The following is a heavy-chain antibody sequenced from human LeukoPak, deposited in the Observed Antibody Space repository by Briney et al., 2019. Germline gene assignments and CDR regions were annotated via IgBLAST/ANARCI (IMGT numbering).Heavy chain of an antibody. J-gene: IGHJ4*02. CDR1: GYSISSGYY. V-gene: IGHV4-38-2*02. Sequence: PSETLSLTCTVSGYSISSGYYWGWIRQPPGKGLEWIGSIYHSGSTYYSPSLKSRVTISVDTSKNQFSLKLSSVTAADTAVYYCATYYYDSSGYYLPFDYWGQGTLVTVSS. CDR3: ATYYYDSSGYYLPFDY. CDR2: IYHSGST. D-gene: IGHD3-22*01.